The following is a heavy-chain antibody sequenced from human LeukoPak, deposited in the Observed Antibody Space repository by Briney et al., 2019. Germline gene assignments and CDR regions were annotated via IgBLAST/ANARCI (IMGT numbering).Heavy chain of an antibody. CDR2: ISWDGGST. J-gene: IGHJ6*02. CDR3: AKDSHYYDSSGQGYGMDV. Sequence: PGGSLRLSCAASGFTFDDYAMHWVRQAPGKGLEWVSLISWDGGSTYYADSVKGRFTISRDNSKNSLYLQMNSLRAEDTALYYCAKDSHYYDSSGQGYGMDVWGQGTTVTVSS. D-gene: IGHD3-22*01. V-gene: IGHV3-43D*03. CDR1: GFTFDDYA.